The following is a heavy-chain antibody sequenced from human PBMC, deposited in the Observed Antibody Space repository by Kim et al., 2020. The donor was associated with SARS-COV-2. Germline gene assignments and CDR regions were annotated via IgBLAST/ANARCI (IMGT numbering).Heavy chain of an antibody. D-gene: IGHD2-21*02. V-gene: IGHV2-70*01. Sequence: YSTSLKTRLTISKDTSKNQVILTMTNMDPVDTATYYCARTNCGGDCYYNYWGQGTLVTVSS. J-gene: IGHJ4*02. CDR3: ARTNCGGDCYYNY.